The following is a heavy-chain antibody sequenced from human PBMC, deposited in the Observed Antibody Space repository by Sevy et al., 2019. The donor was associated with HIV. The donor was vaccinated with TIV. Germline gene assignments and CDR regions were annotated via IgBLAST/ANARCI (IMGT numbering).Heavy chain of an antibody. J-gene: IGHJ4*02. CDR3: GRGPKPLRSDYGDYRGVGYYFDS. Sequence: SETLSLTCAVYGESFSNYYWSWIRLSPGKGLESIGEIDHSGRSDYNPSLKSRVTMSVDTSKNQFSLKLTSVTAADTAVDYCGRGPKPLRSDYGDYRGVGYYFDSWGQGTLVTVSS. CDR2: IDHSGRS. D-gene: IGHD4-17*01. CDR1: GESFSNYY. V-gene: IGHV4-34*01.